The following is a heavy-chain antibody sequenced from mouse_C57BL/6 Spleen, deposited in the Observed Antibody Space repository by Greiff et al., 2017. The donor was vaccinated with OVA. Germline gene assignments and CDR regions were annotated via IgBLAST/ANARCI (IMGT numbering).Heavy chain of an antibody. CDR3: TTYYSNSFAY. CDR2: IDPENGDT. J-gene: IGHJ3*01. CDR1: GFNINDDY. Sequence: VQLQQPGAELVRPGASVKLSCTASGFNINDDYMHWVKQRPEQGLEWIGWIDPENGDTEYASKFQGKATITADTSSNTAYLQLSSLTSEDTAVYYCTTYYSNSFAYWGQGTLVTVSA. D-gene: IGHD2-5*01. V-gene: IGHV14-4*01.